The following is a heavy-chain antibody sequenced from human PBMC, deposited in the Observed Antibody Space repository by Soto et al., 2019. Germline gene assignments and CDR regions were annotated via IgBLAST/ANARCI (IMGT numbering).Heavy chain of an antibody. Sequence: GGSLRLSCTASGFTFGDYAMSWVRQAPGKGLEWVGFIRSKAYGGTTEYAASVKGRFTTSRDDSKSIAYLQMNSLKTEDTAVYYCTRELGGYPDYWGQGTLVTVSS. CDR2: IRSKAYGGTT. V-gene: IGHV3-49*04. J-gene: IGHJ4*02. CDR1: GFTFGDYA. CDR3: TRELGGYPDY. D-gene: IGHD3-22*01.